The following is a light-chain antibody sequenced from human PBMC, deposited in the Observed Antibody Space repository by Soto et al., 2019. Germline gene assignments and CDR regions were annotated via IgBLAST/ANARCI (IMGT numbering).Light chain of an antibody. Sequence: QSPLSRPSSVCGSPGQSDSISCTGTSSDVGGYNYVSWYQQHPGKAPKLMIYEVSNRPSGVSNRFSGYKSGNTASLTISGLQAEAEADYYCSSYTSSSTLVFGTGTKVTV. J-gene: IGLJ1*01. CDR2: EVS. CDR1: SSDVGGYNY. V-gene: IGLV2-14*01. CDR3: SSYTSSSTLV.